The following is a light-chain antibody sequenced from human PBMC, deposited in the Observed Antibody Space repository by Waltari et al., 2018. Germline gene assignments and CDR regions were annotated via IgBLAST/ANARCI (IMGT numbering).Light chain of an antibody. V-gene: IGKV1-27*01. CDR1: PAIGDS. CDR2: AAS. Sequence: DIQFTPSPSSLSASLGARVTISSRASPAIGDSLVWYQQRPGEVPGLLIFAASTLQSGVSSRFSGSGSGTDFTLTISSLQSEDVGTYFCQNYGSDPVYTFGQGTRL. J-gene: IGKJ2*01. CDR3: QNYGSDPVYT.